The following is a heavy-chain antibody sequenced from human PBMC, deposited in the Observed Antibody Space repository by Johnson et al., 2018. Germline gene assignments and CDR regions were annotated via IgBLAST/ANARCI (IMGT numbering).Heavy chain of an antibody. CDR2: ISWNSGSI. CDR1: GFTFDDYA. CDR3: AKGVVSPRGAFDI. V-gene: IGHV3-9*01. D-gene: IGHD3-10*01. J-gene: IGHJ3*02. Sequence: VQLVETGGGLVKPGRSLRLSCAASGFTFDDYAMHWVRQAPGKGLEWVSGISWNSGSIGYADSVRGRFTISRDNAKNSLYLQMNSLRPGAPAWYYCAKGVVSPRGAFDIWGQGTMVTVSS.